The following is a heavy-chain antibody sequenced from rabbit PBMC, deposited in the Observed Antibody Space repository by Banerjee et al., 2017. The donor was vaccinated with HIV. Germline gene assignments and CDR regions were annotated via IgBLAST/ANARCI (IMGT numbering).Heavy chain of an antibody. CDR3: ARDLSSSGWSDFAL. CDR2: IYAGSSGST. V-gene: IGHV1S40*01. CDR1: GFSFSSSYW. Sequence: QSLEESGGDLVKPGASLTLTCTASGFSFSSSYWIYWVRQAPGKGLEWIACIYAGSSGSTYYASWVNGRFSISRSTSLNTVTLQMTSLTAADTATYFCARDLSSSGWSDFALWGPGTLVTVS. D-gene: IGHD4-1*01. J-gene: IGHJ4*01.